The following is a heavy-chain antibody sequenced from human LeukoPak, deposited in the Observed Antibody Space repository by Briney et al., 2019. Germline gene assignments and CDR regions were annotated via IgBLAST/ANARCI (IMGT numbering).Heavy chain of an antibody. CDR3: ARASSGYCSGGSCYSDY. V-gene: IGHV1-2*02. CDR2: INPNSGGT. Sequence: ASVKVSCKASGYTFTGYYMHWVRQAPGQGLEWMGWINPNSGGTNYAQKFQGRVTMTRDMSISTAYMELSRLRSDDTAVYYCARASSGYCSGGSCYSDYWGQGTLVTVSS. J-gene: IGHJ4*02. CDR1: GYTFTGYY. D-gene: IGHD2-15*01.